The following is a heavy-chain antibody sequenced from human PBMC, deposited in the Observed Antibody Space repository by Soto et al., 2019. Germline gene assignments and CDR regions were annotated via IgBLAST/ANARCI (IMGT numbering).Heavy chain of an antibody. D-gene: IGHD2-15*01. V-gene: IGHV3-11*01. J-gene: IGHJ6*02. CDR3: ARVMVVAASPPGYYYYGMDV. CDR1: GFTFSDYY. CDR2: ISSSGSTI. Sequence: QVQLVESGGGLVKPGGSLRLSCAASGFTFSDYYMSWIHQAPGKGLEWVSYISSSGSTIYYADSVKGRFTISRDNAKNSLYLQINSLRAEDTAVYYCARVMVVAASPPGYYYYGMDVWGQGTTVTVSS.